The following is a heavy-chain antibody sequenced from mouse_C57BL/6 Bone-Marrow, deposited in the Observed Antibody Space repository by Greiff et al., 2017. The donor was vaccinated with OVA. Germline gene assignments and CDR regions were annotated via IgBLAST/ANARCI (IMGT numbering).Heavy chain of an antibody. CDR2: IDPSDSYT. V-gene: IGHV1-59*01. D-gene: IGHD2-3*01. J-gene: IGHJ1*03. Sequence: QVQLQQPGAELVRPGTSVKLSCKASGYTFPSYWMHWVKQRPGQGLEWIGVIDPSDSYTNYNQKFKGKATLTVDTSSSTAYMQLSSLTSEDSAVYYCARRWLLRYWYFDVWGTGTTVTVSS. CDR1: GYTFPSYW. CDR3: ARRWLLRYWYFDV.